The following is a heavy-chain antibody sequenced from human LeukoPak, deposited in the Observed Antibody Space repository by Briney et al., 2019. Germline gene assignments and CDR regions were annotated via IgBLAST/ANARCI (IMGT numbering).Heavy chain of an antibody. CDR2: IYYSGST. CDR1: GGSISSGDYY. V-gene: IGHV4-30-4*01. Sequence: PSETLSPTCTVSGGSISSGDYYWSWIRQPPGKGLEWIGYIYYSGSTYCNPSLKSRVTISVDTSKNQFSLKLSSVTAADTAVYYCARAGKPWGWFDPWGQGTLVTVSS. CDR3: ARAGKPWGWFDP. D-gene: IGHD3-10*01. J-gene: IGHJ5*02.